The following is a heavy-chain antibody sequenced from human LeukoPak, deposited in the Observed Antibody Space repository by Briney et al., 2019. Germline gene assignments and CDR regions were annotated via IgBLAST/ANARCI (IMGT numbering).Heavy chain of an antibody. CDR1: GGSISSYY. V-gene: IGHV4-59*12. J-gene: IGHJ4*02. D-gene: IGHD3-10*01. CDR2: IYYTGST. CDR3: AREGSRFGELLAFDY. Sequence: SETLSLTCTVSGGSISSYYWSWVRQPPGKGLEWIGYIYYTGSTNYNPSLKSRVTISVDTSKNQFSLKLSSVTAADTAVYYCAREGSRFGELLAFDYWGQGTLVTVSS.